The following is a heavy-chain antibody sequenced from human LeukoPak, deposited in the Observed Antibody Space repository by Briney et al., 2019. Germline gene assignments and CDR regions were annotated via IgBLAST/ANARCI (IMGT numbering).Heavy chain of an antibody. CDR1: GGTFSSYA. CDR3: AVGAISYGLERQSD. D-gene: IGHD5-18*01. CDR2: IIPIFGTA. V-gene: IGHV1-69*05. Sequence: SVKVSCKASGGTFSSYAISWVRQAPGQGLEWMGRIIPIFGTANYAQKFQGRVTITTDESTSTAYMELSSLRSEDTAVYYCAVGAISYGLERQSDLGQGNLVTVSS. J-gene: IGHJ4*02.